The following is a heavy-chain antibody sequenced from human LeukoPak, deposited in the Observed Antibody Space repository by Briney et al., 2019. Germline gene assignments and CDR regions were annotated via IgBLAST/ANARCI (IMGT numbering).Heavy chain of an antibody. CDR3: AKVVVVAATNIDAFDV. CDR2: ISGSGGST. CDR1: GFTFSSYA. Sequence: GGSLRLSCAASGFTFSSYAMTWVRQAPGKGLEWVSVISGSGGSTYYADSVKGRFTISRDNSKNTLYLQMNSLRAEDTAVYYCAKVVVVAATNIDAFDVWGQGTMVTASS. D-gene: IGHD2-15*01. V-gene: IGHV3-23*01. J-gene: IGHJ3*01.